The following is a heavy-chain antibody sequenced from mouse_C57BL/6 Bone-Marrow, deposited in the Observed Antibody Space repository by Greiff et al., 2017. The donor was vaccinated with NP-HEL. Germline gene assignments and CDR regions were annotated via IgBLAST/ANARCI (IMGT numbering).Heavy chain of an antibody. CDR3: TIYYDYGGAMDY. CDR1: GFNIKDDY. J-gene: IGHJ4*01. CDR2: IDPENGDT. Sequence: EVQLKESGAELVRPGASVKLSCTASGFNIKDDYMHWVKQRPEKGLEWIGWIDPENGDTEYASKFQGKATITADTSSNTAYLQLSSLTSEDTAVYYCTIYYDYGGAMDYWGQGTSVTVSS. V-gene: IGHV14-4*01. D-gene: IGHD2-4*01.